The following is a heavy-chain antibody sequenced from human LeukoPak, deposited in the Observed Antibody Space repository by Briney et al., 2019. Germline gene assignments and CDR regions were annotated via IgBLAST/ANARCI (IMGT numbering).Heavy chain of an antibody. CDR1: GYTFTTYC. D-gene: IGHD5-12*01. Sequence: ASVKVSCKTSGYTFTTYCISWVRQAPGQGLEWLGWISGHKGNTIYAQKLRGRVTMTTDTSTTTAYMDLRSLRPDDTAVYYCARDHVPRGDGYDYYKYWGQGTLVTVSS. V-gene: IGHV1-18*01. CDR2: ISGHKGNT. CDR3: ARDHVPRGDGYDYYKY. J-gene: IGHJ4*02.